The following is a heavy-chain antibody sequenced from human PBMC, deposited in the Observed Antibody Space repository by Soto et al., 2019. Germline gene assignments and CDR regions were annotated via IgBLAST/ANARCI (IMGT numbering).Heavy chain of an antibody. CDR3: ARAPPIYGRAGNDAFDI. Sequence: SETLSLTCTVSGGSISSGGYYWSWIRQHPGKGLEWIGYIYYSGSTYYNPSLKSRVTISVDTSKNQFSLKLSSVTAADTAVYYCARAPPIYGRAGNDAFDIWGQGTMVTVSS. V-gene: IGHV4-31*03. CDR1: GGSISSGGYY. J-gene: IGHJ3*02. D-gene: IGHD4-17*01. CDR2: IYYSGST.